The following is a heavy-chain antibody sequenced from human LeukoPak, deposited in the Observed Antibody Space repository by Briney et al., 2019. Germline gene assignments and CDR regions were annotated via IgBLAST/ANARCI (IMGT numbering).Heavy chain of an antibody. V-gene: IGHV3-74*01. CDR3: ARDRYPAAREFDY. CDR1: GFTFSNYW. CDR2: LDPDGSDT. D-gene: IGHD2-2*01. J-gene: IGHJ4*02. Sequence: PGGSLRLSCAASGFTFSNYWMHWVRQAPGKGLVWVSRLDPDGSDTSYADSVKGRFTISRDNAKNTLYLQMNNLRAEDTAMYYCARDRYPAAREFDYWGQGTLVTVSS.